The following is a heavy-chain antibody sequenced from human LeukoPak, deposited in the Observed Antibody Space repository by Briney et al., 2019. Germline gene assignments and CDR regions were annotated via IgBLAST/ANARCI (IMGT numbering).Heavy chain of an antibody. CDR3: ARGGYSGYDLGNFDY. V-gene: IGHV5-51*01. CDR1: GYSFTSYW. CDR2: IYPGDSDT. Sequence: GESLKISCKGSGYSFTSYWIGWVRQMLGKGLEWMGIIYPGDSDTRYSPSFQGQVTISADKSISTAYLQWSSLKASDTAMYYCARGGYSGYDLGNFDYWGQGTLVTVSS. J-gene: IGHJ4*02. D-gene: IGHD5-12*01.